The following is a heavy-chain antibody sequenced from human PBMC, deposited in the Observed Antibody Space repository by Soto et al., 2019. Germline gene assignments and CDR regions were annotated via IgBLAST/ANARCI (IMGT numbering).Heavy chain of an antibody. CDR3: ARTSAAGKYYYGMDV. Sequence: GESLKISCKGSGYRFSTYWIGWVRQMTGKGLEWMGIIYPGDSDTRYSPSFQGQVTISADKSISTAYLQWSSLKASDTAMYYCARTSAAGKYYYGMDVWGQGTTVTVSS. CDR2: IYPGDSDT. D-gene: IGHD6-13*01. V-gene: IGHV5-51*01. CDR1: GYRFSTYW. J-gene: IGHJ6*02.